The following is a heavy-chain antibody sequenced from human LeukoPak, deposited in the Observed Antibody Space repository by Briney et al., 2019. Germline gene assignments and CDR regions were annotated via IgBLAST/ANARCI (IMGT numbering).Heavy chain of an antibody. CDR1: GGSISSSSYY. D-gene: IGHD6-6*01. CDR3: ASPEYSSSSVYRY. CDR2: IYYSGST. J-gene: IGHJ4*02. V-gene: IGHV4-39*01. Sequence: SETLSLTCTVSGGSISSSSYYWGWIRQPQGKALECIGSIYYSGSTYYNPSLKSRVTISVDTSKNQFSLKLSSVTAADTAVYYCASPEYSSSSVYRYWGQGTLVTVSS.